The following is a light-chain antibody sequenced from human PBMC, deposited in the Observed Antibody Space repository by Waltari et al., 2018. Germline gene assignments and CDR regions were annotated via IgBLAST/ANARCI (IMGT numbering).Light chain of an antibody. CDR3: CSYSGRTRL. V-gene: IGLV2-14*03. CDR2: DVS. J-gene: IGLJ3*02. CDR1: PRDVVAYFF. Sequence: HSALTQPASVSGPLGQSITISCTGVPRDVVAYFFVSWYQQHPGKAPKLVLYDVSNRPSGISSRFSGSTSGNTASLTISGLQSEDEAHYYCCSYSGRTRLFGGGTRLTVL.